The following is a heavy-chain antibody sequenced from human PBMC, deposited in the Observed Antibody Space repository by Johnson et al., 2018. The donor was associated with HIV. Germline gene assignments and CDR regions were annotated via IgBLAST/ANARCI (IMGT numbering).Heavy chain of an antibody. CDR1: GFTFSDYY. D-gene: IGHD5-24*01. CDR2: IGGSDTTI. J-gene: IGHJ3*02. CDR3: SRGGGATIFWVTDAFDI. V-gene: IGHV3-11*04. Sequence: QVQLVESGGGLVKPGGSLRLSCAASGFTFSDYYMSWIRQAPGKGLEWVSYIGGSDTTIYYADSVKGRFTISRDNAKNLIYLQMNSLRADDTAVYYCSRGGGATIFWVTDAFDIWGQGTMVSVS.